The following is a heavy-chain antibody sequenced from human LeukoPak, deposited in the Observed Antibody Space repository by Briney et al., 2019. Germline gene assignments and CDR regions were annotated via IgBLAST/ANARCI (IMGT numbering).Heavy chain of an antibody. Sequence: ASETLSLTCTVSGGSISSYYWTWIRQPPGKGLEWIGYAYYTGSTNYNPSLKSRVTISVDTSKNQFSLKLSSVTAADTAVYYCAREDRVGATTGSDYWGQGTLVTVSS. J-gene: IGHJ4*02. CDR3: AREDRVGATTGSDY. D-gene: IGHD1-26*01. CDR2: AYYTGST. V-gene: IGHV4-59*08. CDR1: GGSISSYY.